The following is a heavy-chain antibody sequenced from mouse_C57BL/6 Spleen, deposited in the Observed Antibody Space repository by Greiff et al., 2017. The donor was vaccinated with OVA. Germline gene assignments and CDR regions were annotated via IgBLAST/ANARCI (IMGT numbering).Heavy chain of an antibody. J-gene: IGHJ4*01. V-gene: IGHV5-12*01. CDR2: ISNGGGST. CDR3: ASQGYYYGSSGAMDY. CDR1: GFTFSDYY. Sequence: EVKLMESGGGLVQPGGSLKLSCAASGFTFSDYYMYWVRQTPEKRLEWVAYISNGGGSTYYPDTVKGRFTISRDNAKNTLYLQMSRLKSEDTAMYYCASQGYYYGSSGAMDYWGQGTSVTVSS. D-gene: IGHD1-1*01.